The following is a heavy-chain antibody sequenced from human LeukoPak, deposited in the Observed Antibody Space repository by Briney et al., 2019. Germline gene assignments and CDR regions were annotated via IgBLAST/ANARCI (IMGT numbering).Heavy chain of an antibody. V-gene: IGHV1-69*06. J-gene: IGHJ4*02. CDR3: ARDYYDSSGYFRY. CDR2: IIPIFGTA. D-gene: IGHD3-22*01. CDR1: GGTFSSYA. Sequence: ASVKVSCKASGGTFSSYAISWVRQAPGQGLEWMGEIIPIFGTANYAQKFQGRVTITADKSTSTAYMELSSLRYEDTAVYYCARDYYDSSGYFRYWGQGTLVTVSS.